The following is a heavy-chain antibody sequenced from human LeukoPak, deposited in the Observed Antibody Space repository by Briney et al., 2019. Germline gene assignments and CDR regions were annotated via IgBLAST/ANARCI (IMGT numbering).Heavy chain of an antibody. V-gene: IGHV3-49*04. J-gene: IGHJ6*02. CDR2: IRSKAYGGTT. CDR3: IRNVPDWNYAMDV. CDR1: GFTFGNYA. Sequence: GGSLRLSCTASGFTFGNYALTWVRQAPGKGLEWLSFIRSKAYGGTTEYAASVKGRFSISRDDSQSIAYLQMNSLKTEDTAVYYCIRNVPDWNYAMDVWGHGTPVTVSS. D-gene: IGHD3/OR15-3a*01.